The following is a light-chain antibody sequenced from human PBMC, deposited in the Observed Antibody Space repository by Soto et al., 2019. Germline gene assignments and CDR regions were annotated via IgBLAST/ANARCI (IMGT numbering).Light chain of an antibody. J-gene: IGKJ3*01. CDR3: QQSYNTPFT. CDR1: QSINSY. V-gene: IGKV1-39*01. Sequence: DIQMTQSPSSLSASEGDRVTITCRASQSINSYLNWYQQKSGKAPKLLIYDASALQSGVPARFSGSGSETELTLTITNLQPDDFATYYWQQSYNTPFTFGPGTKVDVK. CDR2: DAS.